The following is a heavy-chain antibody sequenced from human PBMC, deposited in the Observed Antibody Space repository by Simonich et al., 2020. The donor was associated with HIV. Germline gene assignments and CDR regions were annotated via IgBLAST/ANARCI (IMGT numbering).Heavy chain of an antibody. CDR1: GGSFSGHY. J-gene: IGHJ1*01. D-gene: IGHD6-13*01. CDR2: INHSGST. V-gene: IGHV4-34*01. CDR3: ARLTAGGLGEYFQH. Sequence: QVQLQQWGAGLLKPSETLSLTCAVYGGSFSGHYWSWIRQPPGKGLEWIGEINHSGSTNYNPSLKGRVTISVDTSKNQFSLKLSSVTAADTAVYYCARLTAGGLGEYFQHWGQGTLVTVSS.